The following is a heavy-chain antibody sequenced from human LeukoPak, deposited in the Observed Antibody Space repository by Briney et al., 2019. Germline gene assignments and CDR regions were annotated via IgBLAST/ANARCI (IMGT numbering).Heavy chain of an antibody. D-gene: IGHD5-18*01. V-gene: IGHV5-51*01. J-gene: IGHJ4*02. CDR3: ARGGDTAMASWLVFDY. CDR1: GYSFTSYW. Sequence: GESLKISCKGSGYSFTSYWIGWVRQMPGKGLEWMGIIYPGDSDTRYSPSFQGQVTISADKSISTAYLQWSSLKASDTAMYYCARGGDTAMASWLVFDYWGQGTLVTVSS. CDR2: IYPGDSDT.